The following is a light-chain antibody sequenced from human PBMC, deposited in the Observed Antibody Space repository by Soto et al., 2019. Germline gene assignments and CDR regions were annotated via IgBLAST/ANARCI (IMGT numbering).Light chain of an antibody. J-gene: IGKJ1*01. Sequence: VLTQTPPSSPSPLGQPASISCRSSQSPVYSVGNTSLSWLQRRPGQPPRLLIYQVSNRFSGVPDRFSGSGAGTDFTLKISRVEAEDVGVYSCIQFSHFPRTFGQGTKVEIK. CDR3: IQFSHFPRT. V-gene: IGKV2-24*01. CDR1: QSPVYSVGNTS. CDR2: QVS.